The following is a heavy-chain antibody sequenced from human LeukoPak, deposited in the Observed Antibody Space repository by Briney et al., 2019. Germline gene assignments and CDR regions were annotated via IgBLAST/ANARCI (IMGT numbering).Heavy chain of an antibody. D-gene: IGHD3/OR15-3a*01. J-gene: IGHJ4*02. CDR2: VYHIGST. CDR3: AKDLPGGGLDY. CDR1: GGSVSSSNW. Sequence: SETLSLTCAVSGGSVSSSNWWSWVRQPPGMGLEWIGDVYHIGSTNYNPSLKSRVTLSVDKSKNQFSLKLTSVTAADTAMYYCAKDLPGGGLDYWGQGTLVTVSS. V-gene: IGHV4-4*02.